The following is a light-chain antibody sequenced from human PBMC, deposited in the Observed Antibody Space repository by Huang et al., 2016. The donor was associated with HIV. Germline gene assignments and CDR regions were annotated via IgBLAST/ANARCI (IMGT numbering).Light chain of an antibody. J-gene: IGKJ5*01. CDR3: QQRFSTTIT. Sequence: DIQMTQSPPSLSASVGDSVTIACRASQNVNTYLNWYQQKPGQAPRLLIFAAARLRSGVPSRFSGSGSGTEFTLTISSLQLGDFATYYCQQRFSTTITFGQGTRLDIK. CDR1: QNVNTY. CDR2: AAA. V-gene: IGKV1-39*01.